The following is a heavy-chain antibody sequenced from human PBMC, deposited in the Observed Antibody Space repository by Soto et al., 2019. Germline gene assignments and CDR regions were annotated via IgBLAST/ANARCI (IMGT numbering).Heavy chain of an antibody. Sequence: QVQLQQWGAGLLKPSEPLSLTCAGYGGSFSGYYWSWIRQPPGKGLEWIGEINHSGSTNYNPSLKSRVTISVDTSKNQFSPKLSSVTAADTAVYYCSREWFGELLPASNWFDPWCQGTVVTVSS. CDR2: INHSGST. D-gene: IGHD3-10*01. J-gene: IGHJ5*02. CDR3: SREWFGELLPASNWFDP. CDR1: GGSFSGYY. V-gene: IGHV4-34*01.